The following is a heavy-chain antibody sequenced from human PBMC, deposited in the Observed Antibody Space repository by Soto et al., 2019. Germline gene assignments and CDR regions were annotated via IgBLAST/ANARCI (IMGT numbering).Heavy chain of an antibody. V-gene: IGHV1-46*01. CDR2: INPNGGST. Sequence: QVQLVQSGAEVKKPGASVKVSCKASGYTFTSSYVQWVRQAPGQGLEWMAIINPNGGSTNYAQKFQGRVTVTRDTSTSTVFMELSSLQSEDTAVYYCARDLAAANYWGQGTLVTVSS. D-gene: IGHD6-25*01. CDR1: GYTFTSSY. CDR3: ARDLAAANY. J-gene: IGHJ4*02.